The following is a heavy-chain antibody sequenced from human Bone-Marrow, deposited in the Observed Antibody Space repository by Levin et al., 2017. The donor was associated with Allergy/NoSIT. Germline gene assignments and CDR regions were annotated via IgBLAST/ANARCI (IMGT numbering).Heavy chain of an antibody. CDR1: GYGFATYH. J-gene: IGHJ4*02. CDR2: ISPYTGKT. CDR3: ARDRSSSWTPRYFDY. D-gene: IGHD6-13*01. V-gene: IGHV1-18*01. Sequence: ASVKVSCEISGYGFATYHISWVRQAPGQGLEWMGWISPYTGKTNYAQKFQARISMTTNTPTSTAYMELKSLTSDDTAIYFCARDRSSSWTPRYFDYWGQGTLVTVSS.